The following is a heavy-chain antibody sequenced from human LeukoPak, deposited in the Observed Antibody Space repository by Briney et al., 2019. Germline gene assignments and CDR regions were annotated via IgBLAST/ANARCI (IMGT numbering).Heavy chain of an antibody. CDR2: ISSTSSYI. V-gene: IGHV3-21*01. CDR1: GFTFSSYS. J-gene: IGHJ4*02. Sequence: GESLRLSCAASGFTFSSYSMNWVRQAPGKGLEWVSSISSTSSYIYFADSVKGRFTIYRDNAKNSLYLQMNSLRAEDTAVYYCARDPQPPYSSSWNYFDYWGQGTLVTVSS. D-gene: IGHD6-13*01. CDR3: ARDPQPPYSSSWNYFDY.